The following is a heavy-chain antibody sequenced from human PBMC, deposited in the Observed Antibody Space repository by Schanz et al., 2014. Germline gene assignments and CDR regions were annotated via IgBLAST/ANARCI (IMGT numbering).Heavy chain of an antibody. Sequence: QVQLVQSGAEVKKPGASVKVSCKASGYFFSSYGISWVRQAPGQGLEWMGWISPYNGNTKYAEKLEDRVTMTTDISTSTAYMQLRSLRSDDTAVYYCARDRRRYCSTASCLHDNWFDPWGQGTLVIVSS. CDR2: ISPYNGNT. D-gene: IGHD2-2*01. J-gene: IGHJ5*02. V-gene: IGHV1-18*01. CDR1: GYFFSSYG. CDR3: ARDRRRYCSTASCLHDNWFDP.